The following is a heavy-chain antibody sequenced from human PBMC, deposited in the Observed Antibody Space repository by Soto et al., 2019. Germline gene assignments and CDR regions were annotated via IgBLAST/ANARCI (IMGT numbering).Heavy chain of an antibody. V-gene: IGHV6-1*01. D-gene: IGHD6-19*01. CDR3: ARLAPGGSGGGGDY. Sequence: SQTLSLTFAISGDSVSSNSAAWSCISQSPSRGLEWLGRTYYRSKWYNDYAASVKSRITINPDTSKNHFSLQLKSVTPEDTALYYCARLAPGGSGGGGDYWGQGTLVTVSS. J-gene: IGHJ4*02. CDR2: TYYRSKWYN. CDR1: GDSVSSNSAA.